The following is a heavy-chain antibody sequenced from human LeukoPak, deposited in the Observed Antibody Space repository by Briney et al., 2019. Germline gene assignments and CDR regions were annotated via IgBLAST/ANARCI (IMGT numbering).Heavy chain of an antibody. CDR3: AKLVPSDDFWSGYLGWFDP. CDR1: GFTFSSYA. J-gene: IGHJ5*02. D-gene: IGHD3-3*01. CDR2: ISGSGGST. Sequence: GGSLRLSCAASGFTFSSYAMSWVRQAPGKGLEWVSAISGSGGSTYYADSVQGRFTISRDNSKNTLYLQMNSLRAEDTAVYYCAKLVPSDDFWSGYLGWFDPWGQGTLVTVSS. V-gene: IGHV3-23*01.